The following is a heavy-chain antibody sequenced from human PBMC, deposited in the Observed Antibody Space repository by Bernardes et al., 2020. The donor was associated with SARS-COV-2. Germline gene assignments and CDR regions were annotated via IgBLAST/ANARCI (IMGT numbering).Heavy chain of an antibody. D-gene: IGHD3-10*01. CDR1: GDSVTSGSYH. V-gene: IGHV4-61*01. J-gene: IGHJ5*02. Sequence: SETLSLTCTVSGDSVTSGSYHWNWLRQPPGKGLEWIGYIYYSGSTNYNPSLKSRVTISVDTSKNQFSLKLSSVTAADTAVYYCARGDGNNPFGWFDPWGQGTLVTVSS. CDR3: ARGDGNNPFGWFDP. CDR2: IYYSGST.